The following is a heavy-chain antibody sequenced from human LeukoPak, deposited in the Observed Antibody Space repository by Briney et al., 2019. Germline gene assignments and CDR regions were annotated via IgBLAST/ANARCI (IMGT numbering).Heavy chain of an antibody. V-gene: IGHV1-3*04. CDR3: ARDRRGGGELSPPDY. CDR1: GYTFSDYV. Sequence: GASVKVSCKASGYTFSDYVFHWVRQAPGQRLEWMGWIDTDNGNTKYSQNSQGRVTLIRDTSATTAYMELSSLRSEDTAVYYCARDRRGGGELSPPDYWGQGTLVTVSS. J-gene: IGHJ4*02. CDR2: IDTDNGNT. D-gene: IGHD3-16*02.